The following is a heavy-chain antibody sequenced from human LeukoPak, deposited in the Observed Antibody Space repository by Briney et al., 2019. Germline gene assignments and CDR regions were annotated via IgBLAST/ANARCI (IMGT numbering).Heavy chain of an antibody. D-gene: IGHD3-22*01. CDR1: GYTLTGLS. V-gene: IGHV1-24*01. Sequence: ASVKVSCKVSGYTLTGLSMHWVRQAPGKGLEWMGGFDPEDGETIYAQRFQGRVTMTEDTSTATVYMELSSLRSEDTAVYYCATSYYYDSSDYYRIDYWGQGTLVTVSS. J-gene: IGHJ4*02. CDR3: ATSYYYDSSDYYRIDY. CDR2: FDPEDGET.